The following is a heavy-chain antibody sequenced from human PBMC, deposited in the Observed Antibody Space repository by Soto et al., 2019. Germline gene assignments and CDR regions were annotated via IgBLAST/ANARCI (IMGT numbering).Heavy chain of an antibody. Sequence: PSETLSLTCTVSGGSISSYYWSWIRQPPGKGLEWIGYIYYSGSTNYNPSLKGRFTISRDNAKNSMYLQMNSLRAEDTAVYYCATDWGYSYGHALDSWGQGTLVTVSS. V-gene: IGHV4-59*12. J-gene: IGHJ5*01. CDR1: GGSISSYY. CDR3: ATDWGYSYGHALDS. D-gene: IGHD5-18*01. CDR2: IYYSGST.